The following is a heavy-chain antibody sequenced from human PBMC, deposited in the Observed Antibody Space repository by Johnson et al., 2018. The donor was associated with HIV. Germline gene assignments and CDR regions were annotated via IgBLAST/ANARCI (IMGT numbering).Heavy chain of an antibody. Sequence: QLVESGGGVVKPGGPLRLSCAASGFTFSTAWMSWVRQAPGRGLEWVGRIKSKTDGGTTEYAAPVKGRLTISRDDSKNTLYLQMNSLRAEDTAVYYCAKGLVAAALRWGGAFDIWGQGTMVTVSS. D-gene: IGHD2-2*01. V-gene: IGHV3-15*01. J-gene: IGHJ3*02. CDR2: IKSKTDGGTT. CDR3: AKGLVAAALRWGGAFDI. CDR1: GFTFSTAW.